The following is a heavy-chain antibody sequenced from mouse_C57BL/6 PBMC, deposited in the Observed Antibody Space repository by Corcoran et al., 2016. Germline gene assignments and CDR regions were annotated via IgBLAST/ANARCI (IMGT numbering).Heavy chain of an antibody. J-gene: IGHJ3*01. Sequence: EVQLQQSGPELVKPGASVKISCKASGYTFTDYYMNWVKQSHGKSLEWIGDINPNNGGTSYNQKFKGKATLTVDKSSSTAYMELRSLTSEDSAVYYCARTDYGSSAYWGQGTLVTVSA. D-gene: IGHD1-1*01. V-gene: IGHV1-26*01. CDR2: INPNNGGT. CDR1: GYTFTDYY. CDR3: ARTDYGSSAY.